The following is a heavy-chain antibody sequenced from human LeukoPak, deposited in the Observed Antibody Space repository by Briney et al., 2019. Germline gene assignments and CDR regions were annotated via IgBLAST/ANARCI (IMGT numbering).Heavy chain of an antibody. CDR3: ARGGSYQRFDY. CDR2: IYYSGST. CDR1: GGSISSSSYY. V-gene: IGHV4-39*07. Sequence: PSETLSPTCTVSGGSISSSSYYWGWIRQPPGKGLEWIGSIYYSGSTNYNPSHKSRVTISVDTSKNQFSLKLSSVTAADTAVYYCARGGSYQRFDYWGQGTLVTVSS. D-gene: IGHD1-26*01. J-gene: IGHJ4*02.